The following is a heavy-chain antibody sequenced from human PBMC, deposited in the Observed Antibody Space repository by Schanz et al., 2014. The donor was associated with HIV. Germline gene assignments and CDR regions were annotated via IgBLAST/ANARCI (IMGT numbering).Heavy chain of an antibody. D-gene: IGHD3-10*01. J-gene: IGHJ6*02. V-gene: IGHV3-66*01. Sequence: ESGGDLVQPGGSLRLSCEVSGFSLINNAMTWVRQAPGKGLEWVSLIFSGGDTFYADSVRGRFSISKDNSKNTLYLQMNSLRADDTAVYYCAKGSSLWSFYYGMDVWGQGTTVTVSS. CDR3: AKGSSLWSFYYGMDV. CDR2: IFSGGDT. CDR1: GFSLINNA.